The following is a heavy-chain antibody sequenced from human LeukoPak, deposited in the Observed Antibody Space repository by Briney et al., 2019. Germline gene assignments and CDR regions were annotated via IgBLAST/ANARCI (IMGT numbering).Heavy chain of an antibody. CDR1: GYTFTSYP. J-gene: IGHJ4*02. CDR3: ARGYDYGDYVGDFDY. CDR2: ITTYNGNT. D-gene: IGHD4-17*01. V-gene: IGHV1-18*01. Sequence: GASVKVSCKASGYTFTSYPISWVRQAPGQGLEWMGWITTYNGNTKYAQKLQGRVTMTTDTSTSTVYMDLRGLRSDDTAVYYCARGYDYGDYVGDFDYWGQGTLVTVSP.